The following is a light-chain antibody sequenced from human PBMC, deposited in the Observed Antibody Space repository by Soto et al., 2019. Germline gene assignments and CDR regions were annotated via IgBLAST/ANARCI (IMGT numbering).Light chain of an antibody. J-gene: IGKJ1*01. CDR1: QSVSSN. CDR3: QQYNNWSGT. Sequence: EIVMTQSPATLSVSPWERATLSCRASQSVSSNLAWYQQKPGQAPRLLIYGASTRATGIPARFSGSGSGTEFTLTISSLQSEDFAVYYCQQYNNWSGTFGQGTKVDIK. V-gene: IGKV3-15*01. CDR2: GAS.